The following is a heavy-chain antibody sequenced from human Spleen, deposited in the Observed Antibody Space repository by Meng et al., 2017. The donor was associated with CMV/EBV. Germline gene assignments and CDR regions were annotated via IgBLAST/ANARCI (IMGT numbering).Heavy chain of an antibody. CDR3: AREFLHSGGYYAFDY. Sequence: SETLSLTCAVYGGSFSGYYLSGIRQSPGKGLELIGEINNSGRTNYIPSLRSRVTISLDTSNKQVSLRLTSVTAADTAVYSCAREFLHSGGYYAFDYWGQGALVTVSS. V-gene: IGHV4-34*01. J-gene: IGHJ4*02. CDR1: GGSFSGYY. CDR2: INNSGRT. D-gene: IGHD3-22*01.